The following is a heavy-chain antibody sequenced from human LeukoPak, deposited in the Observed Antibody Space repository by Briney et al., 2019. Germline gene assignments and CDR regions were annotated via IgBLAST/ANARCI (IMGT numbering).Heavy chain of an antibody. D-gene: IGHD6-13*01. J-gene: IGHJ4*02. Sequence: GGSLRLSCAASGFTFSSYAMSWVRQAPGKGLEWVSAISGSGGSTYYADSVKGRFTISRDNSKNTLYLQVNSLRAEDTAVYYCAKGFSGGSSWYLGNDYWGQGTLVTVSS. V-gene: IGHV3-23*01. CDR3: AKGFSGGSSWYLGNDY. CDR1: GFTFSSYA. CDR2: ISGSGGST.